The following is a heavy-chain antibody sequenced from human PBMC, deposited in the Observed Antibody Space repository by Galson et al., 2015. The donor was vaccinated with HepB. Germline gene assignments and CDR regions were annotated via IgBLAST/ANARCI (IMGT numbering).Heavy chain of an antibody. CDR1: GGSISSYY. D-gene: IGHD4-17*01. J-gene: IGHJ5*02. Sequence: ETLSLTCTVSGGSISSYYWSWIRQPPGKGLEWIGYIYYSGSTNYNPSLKSQVTISVDTSKKQFSLKLSSVTAADTAVYYCARAATVTTVWFDPWGQGTLVTVSS. V-gene: IGHV4-59*01. CDR2: IYYSGST. CDR3: ARAATVTTVWFDP.